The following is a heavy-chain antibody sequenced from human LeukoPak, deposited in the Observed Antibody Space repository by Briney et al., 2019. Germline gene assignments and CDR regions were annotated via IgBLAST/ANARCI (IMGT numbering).Heavy chain of an antibody. J-gene: IGHJ6*02. Sequence: GGSLRLSCAASGFTFSSYGMHWVRQAPGKGLEWVAVISYDGGNKYYADSVKGRFTISRDNSKNTLYLQMNSLRAEDTAVYYCAKDNYGDYNYYYYGMDVWGQGTTVTVSS. CDR3: AKDNYGDYNYYYYGMDV. CDR2: ISYDGGNK. CDR1: GFTFSSYG. V-gene: IGHV3-30*18. D-gene: IGHD4-17*01.